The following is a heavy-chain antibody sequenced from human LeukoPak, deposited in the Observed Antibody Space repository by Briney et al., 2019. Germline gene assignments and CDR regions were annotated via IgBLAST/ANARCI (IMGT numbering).Heavy chain of an antibody. J-gene: IGHJ4*02. Sequence: GGSLRLSCAASGFTFSSYAMHWVRQAPGKGLEWVAVISYDGGNKYYADSVKGRFTVSRDNSRNTLYLQMNNLRIEDSAVYYCTKAPLMSCTGAFCYPFDSWGQGVLVTVSS. V-gene: IGHV3-30*04. CDR2: ISYDGGNK. D-gene: IGHD2-8*02. CDR3: TKAPLMSCTGAFCYPFDS. CDR1: GFTFSSYA.